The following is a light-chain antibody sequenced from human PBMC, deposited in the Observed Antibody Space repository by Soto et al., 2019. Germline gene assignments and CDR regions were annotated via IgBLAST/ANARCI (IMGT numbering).Light chain of an antibody. CDR2: AAS. V-gene: IGKV1-39*01. CDR1: QSISSY. J-gene: IGKJ1*01. CDR3: QQSDSPLGA. Sequence: DIQMTQSPSSLSASVGDRVTITCRASQSISSYLNWYQQKPGKAPELLIHAASSLQSGVTSRFSSSGSGTDFTLTSSRLQPEDFATYYCQQSDSPLGAFGQVTKVEIK.